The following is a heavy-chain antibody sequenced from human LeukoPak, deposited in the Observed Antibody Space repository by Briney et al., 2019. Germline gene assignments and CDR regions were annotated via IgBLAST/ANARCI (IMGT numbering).Heavy chain of an antibody. Sequence: ASVKVSCKASGYTFTSYGISWVRQAPGQGLEWMGLISAYNGNTNYAQKLQGRVTMTTDTSTSTAYMELRSLRSDDTAVYYCARVELLSGLGYYYGSGSYYNSNWFDPWGQGTLVTVSS. D-gene: IGHD3-10*01. J-gene: IGHJ5*02. CDR2: ISAYNGNT. V-gene: IGHV1-18*01. CDR3: ARVELLSGLGYYYGSGSYYNSNWFDP. CDR1: GYTFTSYG.